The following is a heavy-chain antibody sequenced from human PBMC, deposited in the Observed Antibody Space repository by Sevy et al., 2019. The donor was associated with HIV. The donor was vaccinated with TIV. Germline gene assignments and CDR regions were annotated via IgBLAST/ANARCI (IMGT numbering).Heavy chain of an antibody. CDR3: TRANGDHRYYYYGMDV. CDR2: IWYDGSNK. V-gene: IGHV3-33*01. CDR1: GFTFSSYG. J-gene: IGHJ6*02. Sequence: GSLRLSCAASGFTFSSYGMHWVRQAPGKGLEWVAVIWYDGSNKYYADSVKGRFTISRDNSKNTRYLQMNSLRAEDTAVYYCTRANGDHRYYYYGMDVWGQGTTVTVSS. D-gene: IGHD4-17*01.